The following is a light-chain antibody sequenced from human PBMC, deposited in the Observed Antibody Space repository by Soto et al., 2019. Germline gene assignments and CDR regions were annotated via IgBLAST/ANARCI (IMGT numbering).Light chain of an antibody. CDR2: EVS. CDR1: SSDVGGYNY. V-gene: IGLV2-8*01. Sequence: QSVLTQPPSASGSPGQSVTISCTGTSSDVGGYNYVSWYQQHPGKAPKLMISEVSKRPSGVPDRFSGSKSGNTASLTVSGLQAEDEAYYYCSSFAGNKNLVFGGGTKLTVL. J-gene: IGLJ2*01. CDR3: SSFAGNKNLV.